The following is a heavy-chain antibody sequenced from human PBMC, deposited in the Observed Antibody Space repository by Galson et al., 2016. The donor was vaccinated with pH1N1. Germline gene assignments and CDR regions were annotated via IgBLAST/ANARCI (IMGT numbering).Heavy chain of an antibody. CDR1: GGTFGSYG. D-gene: IGHD3-22*01. Sequence: SVKVSCKASGGTFGSYGINWVRQAPGQGLEWMGGIIPIFKTTKYAQNFQGRVTITADESTTTAYMEWGSLRSEDTAVYYCAREDYYDTDLSDWYFDLWGRGTLLTVSS. V-gene: IGHV1-69*13. J-gene: IGHJ2*01. CDR3: AREDYYDTDLSDWYFDL. CDR2: IIPIFKTT.